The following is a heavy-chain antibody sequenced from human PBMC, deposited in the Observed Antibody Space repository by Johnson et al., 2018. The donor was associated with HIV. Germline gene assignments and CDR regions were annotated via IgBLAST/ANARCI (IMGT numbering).Heavy chain of an antibody. D-gene: IGHD1-26*01. J-gene: IGHJ3*02. V-gene: IGHV3-30*04. Sequence: QMLLVESGGDVVQPGRTLRLSCAASGFTFRSYAMHWVRQAPGKGLEWVAAKGYEGKDKDYADSEKGRFTISRDNSRNTLYLHLNSLSAVDTAVYSCARVRIGRENAFDIWGQGTMVTVSS. CDR2: KGYEGKDK. CDR1: GFTFRSYA. CDR3: ARVRIGRENAFDI.